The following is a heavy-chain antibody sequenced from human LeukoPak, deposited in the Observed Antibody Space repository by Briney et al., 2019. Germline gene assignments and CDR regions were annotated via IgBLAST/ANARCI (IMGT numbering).Heavy chain of an antibody. CDR2: MLPIFGTA. CDR3: ATDPNPYSSTSGYFDF. D-gene: IGHD6-6*01. CDR1: GGNFRNYG. V-gene: IGHV1-69*13. Sequence: SVKVSCKASGGNFRNYGFHWVRQAPGQGLEWMGGMLPIFGTANYARKFQGRVTITADESSNTASSDLSSLTSEDTAVYYCATDPNPYSSTSGYFDFWGQGTLVTASS. J-gene: IGHJ4*02.